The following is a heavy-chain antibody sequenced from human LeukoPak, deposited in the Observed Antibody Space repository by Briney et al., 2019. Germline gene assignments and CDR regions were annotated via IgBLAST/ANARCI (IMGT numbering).Heavy chain of an antibody. D-gene: IGHD2-2*01. CDR2: ISYDGSNK. V-gene: IGHV3-30*18. CDR1: GFTFSSYG. CDR3: AKGRTVVVPASSEFDY. Sequence: GGSLRLSYAASGFTFSSYGMHWVRQAPGKGLEWVAVISYDGSNKYYADSVKGRFTISRDNSKNTLYLQMNSLRAEDTAVYYCAKGRTVVVPASSEFDYWGQGTLVTVSS. J-gene: IGHJ4*02.